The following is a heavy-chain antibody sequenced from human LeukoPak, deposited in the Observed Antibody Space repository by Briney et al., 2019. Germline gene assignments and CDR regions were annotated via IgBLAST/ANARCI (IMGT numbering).Heavy chain of an antibody. CDR3: ARDQTDCSSSSCHNFHYGMDV. CDR1: GYTFTGYY. Sequence: GASVKVSCKASGYTFTGYYMHWVRQAPGQGLEWMGIINPSGGSTGYAQKFQGRITMTRDTSTSTVYMELSSLRSEDTAVYYCARDQTDCSSSSCHNFHYGMDVWGQGTTVTVSS. V-gene: IGHV1-46*01. D-gene: IGHD2-2*01. CDR2: INPSGGST. J-gene: IGHJ6*02.